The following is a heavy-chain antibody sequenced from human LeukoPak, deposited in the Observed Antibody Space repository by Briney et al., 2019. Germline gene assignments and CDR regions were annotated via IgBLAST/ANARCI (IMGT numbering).Heavy chain of an antibody. CDR2: INHSGST. CDR3: ARGRLPYPTYYYYYMDV. J-gene: IGHJ6*03. CDR1: GGSFSGYY. V-gene: IGHV4-34*01. Sequence: SETLSLTCAVYGGSFSGYYWGWIRQPPGKGLEWIEEINHSGSTNYNPSLKSRVTISVDTSRNQFSLKLSSVTAADTAVYYCARGRLPYPTYYYYYMDVWGKGTTVTVSS. D-gene: IGHD3-16*01.